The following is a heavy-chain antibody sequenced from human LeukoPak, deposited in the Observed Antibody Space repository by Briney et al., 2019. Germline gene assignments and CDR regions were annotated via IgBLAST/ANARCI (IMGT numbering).Heavy chain of an antibody. CDR2: MYNSGST. Sequence: SETLSLTCTVSGGSLSGSYWSWIRQPPGKGLEWIAYMYNSGSTNYNPSLKSRVTISIDTSKNQFSLKLSSLTAADTAIYYCARGIESYGDYGYWGQGILVTVSS. V-gene: IGHV4-59*01. J-gene: IGHJ4*02. CDR1: GGSLSGSY. CDR3: ARGIESYGDYGY. D-gene: IGHD4-17*01.